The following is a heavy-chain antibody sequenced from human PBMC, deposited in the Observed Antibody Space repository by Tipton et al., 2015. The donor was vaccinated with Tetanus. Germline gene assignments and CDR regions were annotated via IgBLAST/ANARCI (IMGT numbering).Heavy chain of an antibody. J-gene: IGHJ4*02. D-gene: IGHD3-16*02. CDR2: IYYSGST. Sequence: TLSLTCTVSGGSISSGGYYWSWIRQHPGKGLEWIGYIYYSGSTYYNPSLKSRVTISVDTSKNQFSLKLSSVTAADTAVYYCARGSGEVSFARAGFDYWGQGTLVTVSS. CDR1: GGSISSGGYY. V-gene: IGHV4-31*03. CDR3: ARGSGEVSFARAGFDY.